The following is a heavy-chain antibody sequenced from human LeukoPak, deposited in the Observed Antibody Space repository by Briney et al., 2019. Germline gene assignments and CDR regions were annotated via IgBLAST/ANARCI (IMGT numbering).Heavy chain of an antibody. J-gene: IGHJ6*02. Sequence: SETLSLTCTVPGGSISSYYRSWIWQPPRERLEWVGYLYFSGSTNYSPSLKSRVTISVDTSKNQFSLKLSSVAAADTAVYYCARARPYGPYYYYCYGMDVWGQGTTVTVSS. CDR3: ARARPYGPYYYYCYGMDV. V-gene: IGHV4-59*12. D-gene: IGHD3-10*01. CDR2: LYFSGST. CDR1: GGSISSYY.